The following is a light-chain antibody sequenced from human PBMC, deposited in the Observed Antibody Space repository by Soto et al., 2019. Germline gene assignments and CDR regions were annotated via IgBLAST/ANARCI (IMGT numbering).Light chain of an antibody. V-gene: IGKV1-33*01. CDR3: QQYDNLPLFT. CDR1: QDISNY. CDR2: DAS. Sequence: DIQMTQSPSSLSASVGDRVTITCQASQDISNYLKWYQQKPGKAPKLLIYDASNLKTGVPSRFSGSGSGTDFTFTISSLQPEDIATYYCQQYDNLPLFTFGPGTKVDIK. J-gene: IGKJ3*01.